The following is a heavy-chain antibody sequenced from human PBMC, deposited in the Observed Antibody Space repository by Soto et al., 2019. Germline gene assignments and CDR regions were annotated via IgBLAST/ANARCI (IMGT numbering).Heavy chain of an antibody. D-gene: IGHD6-13*01. Sequence: GGSLTLSWPVAGFTFSSYCMRWVRQAQGKGLEWVAGIWYDGSNKYYADSVKGRFTISRDNSKNTMYLQMNSLRAEDTAVYYCARDMRPGVWAPLGYWGQGTLVTVSS. J-gene: IGHJ4*02. V-gene: IGHV3-33*01. CDR3: ARDMRPGVWAPLGY. CDR1: GFTFSSYC. CDR2: IWYDGSNK.